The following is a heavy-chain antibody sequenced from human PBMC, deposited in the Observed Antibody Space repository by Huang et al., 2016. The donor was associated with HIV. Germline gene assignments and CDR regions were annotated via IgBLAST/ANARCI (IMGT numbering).Heavy chain of an antibody. CDR1: GGTFSSYA. CDR2: LIPIFGTA. Sequence: QVQLVQSGAEVKKPGSSVKVSCKASGGTFSSYAISWVRQAPGQGLEWMGGLIPIFGTATYAQKFQGRVTITADESTSTAYMELSSLRSEDTAVYYCARARGYYDSSVSYYFDYWGQGTLVTVSS. D-gene: IGHD3-22*01. V-gene: IGHV1-69*13. CDR3: ARARGYYDSSVSYYFDY. J-gene: IGHJ4*02.